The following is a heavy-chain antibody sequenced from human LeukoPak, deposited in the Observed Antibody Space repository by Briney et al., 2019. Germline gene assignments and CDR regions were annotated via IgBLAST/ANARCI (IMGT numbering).Heavy chain of an antibody. CDR1: GYTFSSYD. CDR3: ARDYSNYEFDH. D-gene: IGHD4-11*01. CDR2: INAGNGNT. J-gene: IGHJ4*02. V-gene: IGHV1-3*01. Sequence: ASVKVSCKASGYTFSSYDIHWERQAPGQRLEWMGWINAGNGNTKYLQKFQGRITITRDTSASTAYMELSSLRSGDTAVYYCARDYSNYEFDHWGQGTLVTVSS.